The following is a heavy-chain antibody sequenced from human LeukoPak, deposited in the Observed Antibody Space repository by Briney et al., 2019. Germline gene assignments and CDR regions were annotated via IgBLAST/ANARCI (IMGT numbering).Heavy chain of an antibody. Sequence: GGSLRLSCAASGFTFSSYAMHWVRQAPGKGREWVAVISYDGSNKYYADSVKGRFTISRDNSKNTLYLQMNSLRAEDTAVYYCPREGIAGAGKRVEGFDYWGQGTLVTVSS. CDR2: ISYDGSNK. J-gene: IGHJ4*02. D-gene: IGHD6-13*01. CDR3: PREGIAGAGKRVEGFDY. V-gene: IGHV3-30*04. CDR1: GFTFSSYA.